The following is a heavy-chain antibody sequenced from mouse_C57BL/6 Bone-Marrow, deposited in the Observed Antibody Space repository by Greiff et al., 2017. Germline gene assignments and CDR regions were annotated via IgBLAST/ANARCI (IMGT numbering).Heavy chain of an antibody. J-gene: IGHJ3*01. V-gene: IGHV5-17*01. D-gene: IGHD3-3*01. Sequence: EVQLQESGGGLVKPGGSLKLSCAASGFTFSDYGMHWVRQAPETGLEWVAYISSGSSTIYYADTVKGGFTISRDNAKSPLFMQMTSLRFEDTAMYYCAWSLAGLAYWGQGTLVTVSA. CDR2: ISSGSSTI. CDR3: AWSLAGLAY. CDR1: GFTFSDYG.